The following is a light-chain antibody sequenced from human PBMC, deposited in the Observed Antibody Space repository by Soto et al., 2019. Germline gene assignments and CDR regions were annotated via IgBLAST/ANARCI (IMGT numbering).Light chain of an antibody. CDR3: QQYYSYPRT. J-gene: IGKJ4*01. CDR2: AAS. Sequence: AIRMTQSPSSLSASTGDRVIITCRASQGISSYLAWYQQKPGKAPKLLIYAASILQSGVPSRLSGSGSGTDFTVTICCLQSEDFATYYCQQYYSYPRTFDGGTKVEIK. V-gene: IGKV1-8*01. CDR1: QGISSY.